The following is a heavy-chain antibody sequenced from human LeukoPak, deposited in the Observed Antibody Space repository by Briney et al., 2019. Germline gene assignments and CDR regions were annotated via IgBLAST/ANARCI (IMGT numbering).Heavy chain of an antibody. CDR2: ISWNSGSI. Sequence: GRSLRLSCAASGFTFDDYAMHWVRQAPGKGLEWVSGISWNSGSIGYADSVKGRFTISRDNAKNSLYLQMNSLRAEDTALYYCAKDWSYSSGWFYFDYWGQGTLVTVSS. J-gene: IGHJ4*02. V-gene: IGHV3-9*01. CDR3: AKDWSYSSGWFYFDY. D-gene: IGHD6-19*01. CDR1: GFTFDDYA.